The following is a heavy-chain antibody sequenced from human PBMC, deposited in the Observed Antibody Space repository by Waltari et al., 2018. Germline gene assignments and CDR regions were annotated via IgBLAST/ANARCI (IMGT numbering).Heavy chain of an antibody. CDR2: IYYSGST. CDR3: ARREEATNLFDY. CDR1: GGSISSSSYY. J-gene: IGHJ4*02. Sequence: QLQLQESGPGLVKPSETLSLTCTVSGGSISSSSYYWGWIRQPPGKGLEWIGSIYYSGSTYYNPSLKSRVTISVDTSKNQCSLKLSSVTAADTAVYYCARREEATNLFDYWGQGTLVTVSS. V-gene: IGHV4-39*01.